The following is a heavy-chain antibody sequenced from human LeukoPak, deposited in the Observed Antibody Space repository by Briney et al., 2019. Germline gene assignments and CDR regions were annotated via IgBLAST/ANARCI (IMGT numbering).Heavy chain of an antibody. V-gene: IGHV4-39*01. Sequence: SEPLSLTCTVSGGSISSSSYYWGWIRPPPGKGLEWIGSIYYSGSTYYNPSLKSRVTISVDTSKNQFSLKLSSVTAADTAVYYCARSGVRGVPYYYYYMDVWGKGTTVTISS. J-gene: IGHJ6*03. CDR3: ARSGVRGVPYYYYYMDV. D-gene: IGHD3-10*01. CDR1: GGSISSSSYY. CDR2: IYYSGST.